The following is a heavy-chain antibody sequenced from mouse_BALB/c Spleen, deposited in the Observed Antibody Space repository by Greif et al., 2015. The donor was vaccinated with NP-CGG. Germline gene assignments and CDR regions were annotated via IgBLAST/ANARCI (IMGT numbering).Heavy chain of an antibody. CDR2: INPYNDGT. CDR3: ARYYGSSYWFAY. J-gene: IGHJ3*01. D-gene: IGHD1-1*01. CDR1: GYTFTSYV. V-gene: IGHV1-14*01. Sequence: VHVKQSGPELVKPGASVKMSCKASGYTFTSYVMHWVKQKPGQGLEWIGYINPYNDGTKYNEKFKGKATLTSDKSSSTSYMELSSLTSEDSAVYYCARYYGSSYWFAYWGQGTLVTVSA.